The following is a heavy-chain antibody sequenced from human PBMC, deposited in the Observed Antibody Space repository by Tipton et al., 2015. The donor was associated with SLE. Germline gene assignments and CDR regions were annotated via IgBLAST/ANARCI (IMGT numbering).Heavy chain of an antibody. D-gene: IGHD2-2*01. CDR2: IYTRGST. CDR1: GVSINGGGYY. J-gene: IGHJ5*02. V-gene: IGHV4-61*02. CDR3: VTDRHEGYCNTASCSGYNWFDP. Sequence: TLSLTCTVSGVSINGGGYYWSWIRQPAGKGLEWIGRIYTRGSTNYNPSLKSRGTMSVDTSKNQFSLKLSSVTATDTAVYYCVTDRHEGYCNTASCSGYNWFDPWGQGTLVTVSS.